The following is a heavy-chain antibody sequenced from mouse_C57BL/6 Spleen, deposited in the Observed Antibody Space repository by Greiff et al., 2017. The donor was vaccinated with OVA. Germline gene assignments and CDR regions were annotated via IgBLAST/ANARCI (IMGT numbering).Heavy chain of an antibody. CDR3: ARKYYGSSYYFEY. D-gene: IGHD1-1*01. CDR1: GFSLTSYA. Sequence: QVQLKESGPGLVAPSQSLSITCTVSGFSLTSYAISWVRQPPGKGLEWLGVIWPGGGTHYNSSLKSLLSISKDNSKSQVFLKMNSMQKDDTARYYCARKYYGSSYYFEYGGQGTTLTVSA. V-gene: IGHV2-9-1*01. CDR2: IWPGGGT. J-gene: IGHJ2*01.